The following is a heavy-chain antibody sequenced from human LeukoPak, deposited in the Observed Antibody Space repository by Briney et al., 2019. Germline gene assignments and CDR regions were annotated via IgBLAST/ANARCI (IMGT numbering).Heavy chain of an antibody. J-gene: IGHJ4*02. CDR3: ARGLALRARGYFDY. CDR2: IYYSGST. Sequence: PSETLSLTCTVSGGSISSSSYYWGWIRQPPGKGLEWIGSIYYSGSTYYNPSLKSRVTISVDTSKNQFSLKLSSVTAADTAVYYCARGLALRARGYFDYWGQGTLVTVSS. CDR1: GGSISSSSYY. V-gene: IGHV4-39*01.